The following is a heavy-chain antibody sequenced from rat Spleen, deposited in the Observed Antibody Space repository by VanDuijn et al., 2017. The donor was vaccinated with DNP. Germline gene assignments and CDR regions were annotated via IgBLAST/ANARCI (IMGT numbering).Heavy chain of an antibody. CDR1: GFTFSAYY. J-gene: IGHJ2*01. V-gene: IGHV5S13*01. CDR2: IGSPAYAP. CDR3: ARGGYGGYSGHFDY. D-gene: IGHD1-11*01. Sequence: EVQLVESGGGLVQPGRSLKLSCAASGFTFSAYYMAWVRQAPAKGLEWVAYIGSPAYAPYYRDSVKGRFTISRDNAKNTQYLQMDSLRSEDTATYYCARGGYGGYSGHFDYWGQGVMVTVSS.